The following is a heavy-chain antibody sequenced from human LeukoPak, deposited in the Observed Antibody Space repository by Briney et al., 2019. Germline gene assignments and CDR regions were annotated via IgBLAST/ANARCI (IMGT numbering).Heavy chain of an antibody. D-gene: IGHD6-6*01. Sequence: SETLSLTCTVSGYSITSAYYWGWIRQPPGKGLEWIGSFFLKGSTYYNPSLKSRVTISVDTSKNQFSLKLSSVTAADTAVYYCARDSSIWGQGTLVTVSS. CDR1: GYSITSAYY. CDR3: ARDSSI. J-gene: IGHJ4*02. CDR2: FFLKGST. V-gene: IGHV4-38-2*02.